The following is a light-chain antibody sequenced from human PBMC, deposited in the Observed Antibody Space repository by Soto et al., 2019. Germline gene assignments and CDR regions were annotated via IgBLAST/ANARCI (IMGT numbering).Light chain of an antibody. Sequence: QSVLTQPRSVSGSPGQSVTISCTGTNSDVGTNNYVSWYQHPPGKAPKLINYDVNKRPSGVPDRFSGSQSGNTASLIISWLQTADEADYYGGCCSYAASSSFRGLFGGGTKLTVL. CDR1: NSDVGTNNY. CDR2: DVN. CDR3: CSYAASSSFRGL. J-gene: IGLJ2*01. V-gene: IGLV2-11*01.